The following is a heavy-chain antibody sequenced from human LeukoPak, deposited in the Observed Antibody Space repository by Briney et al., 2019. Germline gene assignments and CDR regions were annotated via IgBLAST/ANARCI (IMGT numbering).Heavy chain of an antibody. CDR1: GFTFNSFA. CDR2: MSYDGEYN. CDR3: AKTGNDNEGSFDF. D-gene: IGHD1-1*01. Sequence: PGESLTLPCAASGFTFNSFAMHWVRQAPGKALEWAAAMSYDGEYNYYADSVKGRFTIHRDNSKNTLYLQMQRLRTEDTATYYCAKTGNDNEGSFDFWGQGTLVTVSS. V-gene: IGHV3-30*07. J-gene: IGHJ4*02.